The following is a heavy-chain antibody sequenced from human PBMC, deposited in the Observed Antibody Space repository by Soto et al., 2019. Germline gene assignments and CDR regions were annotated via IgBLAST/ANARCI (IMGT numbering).Heavy chain of an antibody. Sequence: TLSPTRPLSGDSLSSIIYCSRGLRQFPGKGLEWIGYISYSESTDYNPSLKSRVTISADTSKNQFSLKLSSVTAADTAVYYCAGGNDYAKIGYWGQGDQVNGSS. J-gene: IGHJ4*02. CDR3: AGGNDYAKIGY. D-gene: IGHD4-17*01. V-gene: IGHV4-31*03. CDR2: ISYSEST. CDR1: GDSLSSIIYC.